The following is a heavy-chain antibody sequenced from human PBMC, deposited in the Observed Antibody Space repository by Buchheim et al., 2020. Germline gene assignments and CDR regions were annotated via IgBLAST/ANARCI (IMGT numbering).Heavy chain of an antibody. V-gene: IGHV4-59*01. Sequence: QVQLQESGPGLVKPSETLPLTCTVSGGSINTYYWSWIRQPPGKGLEWIGHIHSSGSTTYNPSLKGRVTMSVDPSRRQFSPRLTFVTAADTAVYYCARHYPSGSYPLDHWGQGSL. CDR2: IHSSGST. CDR3: ARHYPSGSYPLDH. J-gene: IGHJ5*02. CDR1: GGSINTYY. D-gene: IGHD3-10*01.